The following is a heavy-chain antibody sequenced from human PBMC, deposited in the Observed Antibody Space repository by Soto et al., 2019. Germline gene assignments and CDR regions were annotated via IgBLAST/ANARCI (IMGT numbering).Heavy chain of an antibody. CDR2: INPNSGGT. V-gene: IGHV1-2*02. J-gene: IGHJ4*02. Sequence: ASVKVSCKPSGYIFTDSYIHWVRQAPGQGLVWMGWINPNSGGTAFAQKFQGRVTMTRDTSISTAYMELSRLTSDDTGLYFCAETLYDILTGFHYWGQGTLVTVS. CDR3: AETLYDILTGFHY. D-gene: IGHD3-9*01. CDR1: GYIFTDSY.